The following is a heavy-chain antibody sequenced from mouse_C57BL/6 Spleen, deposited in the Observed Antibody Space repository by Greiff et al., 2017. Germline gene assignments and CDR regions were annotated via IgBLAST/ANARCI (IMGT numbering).Heavy chain of an antibody. D-gene: IGHD2-3*01. V-gene: IGHV5-6*01. Sequence: DVQLVESGGDLVKPGGSLKLSCAASGFTFSSYGMSWVRQTPDKRLEWVATISSGGSYTYYPDSVKGRFTISRDNAKNTLYLQMSSLKSEDTAMYYCARGDGYHDYWGQGTTLTVSS. J-gene: IGHJ2*01. CDR3: ARGDGYHDY. CDR2: ISSGGSYT. CDR1: GFTFSSYG.